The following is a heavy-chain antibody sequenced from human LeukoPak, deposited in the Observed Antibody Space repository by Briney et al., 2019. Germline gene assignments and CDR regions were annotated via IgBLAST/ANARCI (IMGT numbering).Heavy chain of an antibody. D-gene: IGHD3-22*01. CDR3: ARVFYYDSSGAVDY. V-gene: IGHV3-7*01. CDR1: GFTFTSHQ. Sequence: GGSLRLSCAASGFTFTSHQMSWVRQAPGKGLEWVAKILQDGNERYYVDSVKGRFTISRDNAKNTLYLQMNSLRAEDTAVYYCARVFYYDSSGAVDYWGQGTLVTVSS. J-gene: IGHJ4*02. CDR2: ILQDGNER.